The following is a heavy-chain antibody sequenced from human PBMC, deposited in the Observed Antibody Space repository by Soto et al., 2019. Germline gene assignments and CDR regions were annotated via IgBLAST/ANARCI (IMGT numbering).Heavy chain of an antibody. Sequence: SETLSLTCAVYGGSFSGYYWSWIRQPPGKGLEWIGEINHSGSTNYNPSLNSRVPISVDTSKNQFSLKLSSVTAADTAVYYCARGSGGSDDGTHAFDIWGQGTMVTVSS. CDR2: INHSGST. CDR3: ARGSGGSDDGTHAFDI. D-gene: IGHD3-16*01. V-gene: IGHV4-34*01. J-gene: IGHJ3*02. CDR1: GGSFSGYY.